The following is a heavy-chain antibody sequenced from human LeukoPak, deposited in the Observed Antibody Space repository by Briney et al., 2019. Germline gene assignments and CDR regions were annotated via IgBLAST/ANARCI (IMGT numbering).Heavy chain of an antibody. CDR2: IKQDGSEK. J-gene: IGHJ4*02. CDR1: GFTFSTYW. D-gene: IGHD4-23*01. CDR3: AKGIGATVAPGY. V-gene: IGHV3-7*04. Sequence: GGSLRLSCAASGFTFSTYWMNWVRQAPGKGLEWVANIKQDGSEKYYVDSVEGRFTISRDNAKNSLYLQMNSLRAEDTAVYYCAKGIGATVAPGYWGQGTLVTVSS.